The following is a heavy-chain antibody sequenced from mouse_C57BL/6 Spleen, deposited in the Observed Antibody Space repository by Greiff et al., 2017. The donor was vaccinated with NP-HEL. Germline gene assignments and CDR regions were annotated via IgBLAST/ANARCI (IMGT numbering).Heavy chain of an antibody. CDR2: IDPSDSYT. CDR1: GYTFTSYW. D-gene: IGHD6-2*01. Sequence: QVQLQQPGAELVMPGASVKLSCKASGYTFTSYWMHWVKQRPGQGLEWIGEIDPSDSYTNYNQKFKGKSTLTVDKSSSTAYMQLSSLTSEDSAVYYCTRKPSLYAPFDYWGQGTTLTVSS. CDR3: TRKPSLYAPFDY. V-gene: IGHV1-69*01. J-gene: IGHJ2*01.